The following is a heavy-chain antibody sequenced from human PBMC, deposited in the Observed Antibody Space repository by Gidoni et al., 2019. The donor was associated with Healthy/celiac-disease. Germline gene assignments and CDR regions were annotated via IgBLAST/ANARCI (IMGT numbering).Heavy chain of an antibody. D-gene: IGHD3-10*01. CDR3: ARASDYGSGSYYPEDV. CDR2: IYSGGST. V-gene: IGHV3-66*01. Sequence: EVQLVESGGGLVQPGGSLRLSCAASGFTVSSNYMSWVRQAPGKGLEWVSVIYSGGSTYYADSVKGRFTISRDNSKNTLYLQMNSLRAEDTAVYYCARASDYGSGSYYPEDVWGQGTTVTVSS. CDR1: GFTVSSNY. J-gene: IGHJ6*02.